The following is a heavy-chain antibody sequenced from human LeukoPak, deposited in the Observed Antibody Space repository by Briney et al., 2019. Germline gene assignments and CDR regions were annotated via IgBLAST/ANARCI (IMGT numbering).Heavy chain of an antibody. CDR1: GYTFTSYG. D-gene: IGHD3-9*01. V-gene: IGHV1-18*01. Sequence: ASVKVSCKASGYTFTSYGISWVRQAPGQGLEWMGWISAYNGNTNYAQKPQGRVTMTTDTSTSTAYMELRSLRSDDTAVYYCARVGMRYFDWLFLAGDYWGQGTLVTVSS. J-gene: IGHJ4*02. CDR3: ARVGMRYFDWLFLAGDY. CDR2: ISAYNGNT.